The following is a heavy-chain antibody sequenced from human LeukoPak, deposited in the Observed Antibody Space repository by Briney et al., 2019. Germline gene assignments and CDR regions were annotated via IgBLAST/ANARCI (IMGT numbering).Heavy chain of an antibody. CDR1: GFTLDDYA. Sequence: PGRPLRLSCAACGFTLDDYAMHWVRQAPGKAVECVSGISWNSGSIGYADSVKGRFTISRDNAKNSLYLQMNSLRAEDTALYYCARDVEPYYYYYMDVWGKGTTVTVSS. CDR2: ISWNSGSI. CDR3: ARDVEPYYYYYMDV. V-gene: IGHV3-9*01. J-gene: IGHJ6*03. D-gene: IGHD1-26*01.